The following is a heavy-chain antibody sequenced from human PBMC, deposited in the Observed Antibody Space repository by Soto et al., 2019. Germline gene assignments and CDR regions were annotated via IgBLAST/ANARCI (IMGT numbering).Heavy chain of an antibody. V-gene: IGHV1-69*06. D-gene: IGHD1-26*01. CDR3: ARRTLGWELLTPYYYYYGMDV. CDR1: GGTFSSYA. J-gene: IGHJ6*02. CDR2: IIPIFGTA. Sequence: SVKVSCKASGGTFSSYAISWVRQAPGQGLEWMGGIIPIFGTANYAQKFQGRVTITADKSTSTAYMELSSLRSEDTAVYYCARRTLGWELLTPYYYYYGMDVWGQGTMGTVSS.